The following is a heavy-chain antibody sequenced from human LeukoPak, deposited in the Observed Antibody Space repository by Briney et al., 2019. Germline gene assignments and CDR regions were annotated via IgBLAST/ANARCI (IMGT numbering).Heavy chain of an antibody. V-gene: IGHV4-59*01. CDR3: ARAYRAYSYYYMDV. J-gene: IGHJ6*03. Sequence: NSSETLSLTCTVSGGSISSYYWSWIRQTPGKGLEWIGYIYYSGSTNYNPSLKSRVTISVDTSKNQFSLKLSSVTAADTAVYYCARAYRAYSYYYMDVWGKGTTVTISS. CDR1: GGSISSYY. CDR2: IYYSGST.